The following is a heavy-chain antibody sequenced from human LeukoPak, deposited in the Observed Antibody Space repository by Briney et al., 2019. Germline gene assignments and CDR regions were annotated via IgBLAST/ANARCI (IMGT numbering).Heavy chain of an antibody. CDR3: ARVGASEPNQLRFLDSGSNWFDP. D-gene: IGHD3-3*01. CDR2: IYYSGST. J-gene: IGHJ5*02. Sequence: PSETLSLTCTVSGGSISSSSYYWGWIRQPPGKGLEWIGSIYYSGSTYYNPSLKSRVTISVDTSKNQFSLKLSSVTAADTAVYYCARVGASEPNQLRFLDSGSNWFDPWGQGTLVTVSS. V-gene: IGHV4-39*07. CDR1: GGSISSSSYY.